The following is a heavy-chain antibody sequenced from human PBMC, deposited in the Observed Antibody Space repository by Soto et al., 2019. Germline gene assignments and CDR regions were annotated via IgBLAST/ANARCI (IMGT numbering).Heavy chain of an antibody. CDR3: ARDPYSIAAAGREYYYYGMDV. V-gene: IGHV1-69*13. Sequence: SVKVSCKASGGTFSSYAISWVRQAPGQGLEWMGGIIPIFGTANYAQKFQGRVTITADESTSTAYMELSSLRSEDTAVYYCARDPYSIAAAGREYYYYGMDVWGQGTTVTVSS. J-gene: IGHJ6*02. D-gene: IGHD6-13*01. CDR1: GGTFSSYA. CDR2: IIPIFGTA.